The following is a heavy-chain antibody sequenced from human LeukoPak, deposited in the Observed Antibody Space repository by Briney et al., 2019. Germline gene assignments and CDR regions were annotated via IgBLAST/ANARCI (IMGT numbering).Heavy chain of an antibody. CDR1: GGTFSSYA. CDR3: ARVGGWDCSSTSCHGFDP. CDR2: IIPIFGTA. D-gene: IGHD2-2*01. V-gene: IGHV1-69*05. J-gene: IGHJ5*02. Sequence: GASVKVSCXASGGTFSSYAISWVRQAPGQGLEWMGGIIPIFGTANYAQKFQGRVTITTDESTSTAYMELSSLRSEDTAVYYCARVGGWDCSSTSCHGFDPWGQGTLVTVSS.